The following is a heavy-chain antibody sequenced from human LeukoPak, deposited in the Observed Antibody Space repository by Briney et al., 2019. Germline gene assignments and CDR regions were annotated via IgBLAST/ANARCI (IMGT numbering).Heavy chain of an antibody. CDR3: ARELFVVGYYYYGMDV. J-gene: IGHJ6*02. CDR1: GYSISSGYY. CDR2: IYHSGST. D-gene: IGHD2-15*01. V-gene: IGHV4-38-2*02. Sequence: SETLSLTCTVSGYSISSGYYWGWIRQPPGKGLEWIGSIYHSGSTYYNPSLKSRVTISVDKSKNQFSLKLSSVTAADTAVYYCARELFVVGYYYYGMDVWGQGTTVTVSS.